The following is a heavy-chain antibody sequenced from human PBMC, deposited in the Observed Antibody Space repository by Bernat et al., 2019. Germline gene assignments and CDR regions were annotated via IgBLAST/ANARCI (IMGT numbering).Heavy chain of an antibody. Sequence: EVQLVESGGGLVQPERSLRLSCAASGFTFDDYAMHWVRQAPGKDLEWVSGISWNSDKIDYADSVKGRFTNSRDNAKKSLYLQMNSLRVEDTALYYCAKDKYSSSSEEGFFDYWGQGTLVTVSS. D-gene: IGHD6-6*01. CDR1: GFTFDDYA. CDR3: AKDKYSSSSEEGFFDY. J-gene: IGHJ4*02. V-gene: IGHV3-9*01. CDR2: ISWNSDKI.